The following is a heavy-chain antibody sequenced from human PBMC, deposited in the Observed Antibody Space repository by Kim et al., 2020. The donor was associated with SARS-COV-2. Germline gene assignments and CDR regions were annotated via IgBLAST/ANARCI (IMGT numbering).Heavy chain of an antibody. J-gene: IGHJ4*02. D-gene: IGHD3-10*01. CDR2: ISASNGYT. CDR1: GYTFTNYG. Sequence: ASVKVSCKTSGYTFTNYGVSWVRQAPGQWLEWMGWISASNGYTNYAQKFQDRVTMTTETSTSTAYMELRSLRSDDTAMYYCVRDEHSSGSYRDYWGQGTLVTVSS. CDR3: VRDEHSSGSYRDY. V-gene: IGHV1-18*04.